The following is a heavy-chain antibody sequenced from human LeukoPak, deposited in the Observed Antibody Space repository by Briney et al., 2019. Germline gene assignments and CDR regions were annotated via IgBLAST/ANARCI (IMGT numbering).Heavy chain of an antibody. CDR1: GYTFPIYW. J-gene: IGHJ5*02. CDR2: IYPGDSDT. Sequence: GESLQISCKTSGYTFPIYWIGWVRRMPGKGLEWMGIIYPGDSDTRYSPSFQGQVTISVDKSISTAYLQWSSLKASDTAMYYCARQGPDSSSRNVWFDPWGQGTLVTVSS. CDR3: ARQGPDSSSRNVWFDP. D-gene: IGHD6-13*01. V-gene: IGHV5-51*01.